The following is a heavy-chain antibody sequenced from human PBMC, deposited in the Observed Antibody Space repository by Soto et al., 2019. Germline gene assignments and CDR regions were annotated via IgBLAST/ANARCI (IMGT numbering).Heavy chain of an antibody. CDR3: ARTWIQLSFWSFDP. V-gene: IGHV4-39*01. CDR2: IYYSGST. J-gene: IGHJ5*02. D-gene: IGHD5-18*01. CDR1: GGSISSSSYY. Sequence: SDTLSLTFTVSGGSISSSSYYWGWILQPPGKGLEWIGSIYYSGSTYYNPSLKSRVTISVDTSKNQFSLKLSSVTAADTAVYYCARTWIQLSFWSFDPWGQGTLRTVSS.